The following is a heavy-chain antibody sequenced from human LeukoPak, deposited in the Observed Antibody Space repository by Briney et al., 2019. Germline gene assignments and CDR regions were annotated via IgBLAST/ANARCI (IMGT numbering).Heavy chain of an antibody. V-gene: IGHV3-30*04. D-gene: IGHD3-22*01. J-gene: IGHJ4*02. CDR2: ISYDGSNK. Sequence: GGPLRLSCAASGFTFSSYAMHWVRQAPGKGLEWVAVISYDGSNKYYADSVKGRFTISRDNSKNTLYLQMNSLRAEDTAVYYCARGAHYHDSSQGYDYWGQGTLVTVPS. CDR1: GFTFSSYA. CDR3: ARGAHYHDSSQGYDY.